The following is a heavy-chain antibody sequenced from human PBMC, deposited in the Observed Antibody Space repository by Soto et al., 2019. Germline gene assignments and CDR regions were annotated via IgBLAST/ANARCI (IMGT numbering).Heavy chain of an antibody. J-gene: IGHJ4*02. V-gene: IGHV4-39*02. Sequence: SETLSLTCTVSGGSIRSSTYYWGWIRQPPGKGLEWIGSIYYSGSTHNTPSLKSRVTMSVDTYTNQFSLKLNTLRAEDTAVYYCARDLGVALATLTLDYWGQGTLVTVSS. CDR1: GGSIRSSTYY. D-gene: IGHD2-15*01. CDR2: IYYSGST. CDR3: ARDLGVALATLTLDY.